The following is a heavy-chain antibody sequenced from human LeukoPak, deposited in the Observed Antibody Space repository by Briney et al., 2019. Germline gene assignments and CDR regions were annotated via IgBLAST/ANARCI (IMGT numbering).Heavy chain of an antibody. D-gene: IGHD6-19*01. CDR1: GYSISSSYY. J-gene: IGHJ2*01. CDR2: IYYSGST. Sequence: SETLSLTCAVSGYSISSSYYWGWTRQPPGKGLEWIGSIYYSGSTYYNPSLKSRVTISVDMSKNQFSLKLSSVTAADTAVYYCARSTHPIAVASYWYFDLWGRGTLVTVSS. CDR3: ARSTHPIAVASYWYFDL. V-gene: IGHV4-38-2*01.